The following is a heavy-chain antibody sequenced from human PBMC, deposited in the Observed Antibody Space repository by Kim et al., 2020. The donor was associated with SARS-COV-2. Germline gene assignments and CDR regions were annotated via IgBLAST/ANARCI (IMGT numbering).Heavy chain of an antibody. J-gene: IGHJ4*02. D-gene: IGHD3-10*01. Sequence: SETLSLTCVVYGGSFSGSYWSWIRQPPGKGLEWIGEINQSGSTNYNPSLKSRVTVSVDTSKNQFSLKLSSVTAADTAVYYCARVGGLLWFGELLYPKYFDSWGQGTLDTVSS. CDR3: ARVGGLLWFGELLYPKYFDS. V-gene: IGHV4-34*01. CDR1: GGSFSGSY. CDR2: INQSGST.